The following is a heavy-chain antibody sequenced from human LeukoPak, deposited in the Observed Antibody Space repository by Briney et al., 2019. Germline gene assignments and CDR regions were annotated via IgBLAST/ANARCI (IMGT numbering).Heavy chain of an antibody. D-gene: IGHD2-2*01. CDR3: AKRGFCSSTSCRNWFDP. CDR1: GFTFSSYG. Sequence: PGGSLRLSCAASGFTFSSYGMHWVRQAPGKGLEWVAVISYDGSNKYYADSVKGRFTISRDNSKNTLYLQMNSLRAEDTAVYYRAKRGFCSSTSCRNWFDPWGQGTLVTVSS. CDR2: ISYDGSNK. V-gene: IGHV3-30*18. J-gene: IGHJ5*02.